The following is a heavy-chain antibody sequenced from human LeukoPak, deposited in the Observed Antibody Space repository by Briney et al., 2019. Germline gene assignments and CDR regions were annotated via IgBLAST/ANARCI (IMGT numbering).Heavy chain of an antibody. CDR3: ARVADDSGYDGGIDY. D-gene: IGHD5-12*01. CDR1: GYTSTSYG. Sequence: ASVKVSCKASGYTSTSYGISWVRQAPGQGLEWMGWISAYNGNTNYAQKLQGRVTMTTDTSTSTAYMELRSLRSDDTAVYYCARVADDSGYDGGIDYWGQGTLVTVSS. J-gene: IGHJ4*02. CDR2: ISAYNGNT. V-gene: IGHV1-18*01.